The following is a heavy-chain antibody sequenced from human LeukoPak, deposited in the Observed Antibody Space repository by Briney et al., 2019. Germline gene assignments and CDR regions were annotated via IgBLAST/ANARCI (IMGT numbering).Heavy chain of an antibody. CDR3: ARLGEPGDFRH. D-gene: IGHD3-16*01. Sequence: SETLSLTCAVSGYSISSGYYWGWIRQPPGKGLEWIGSIYHSGSTYYNPSLKSRVTISVDTSKNQFSLKLSSVTAADTAVYYCARLGEPGDFRHWGQGTLVTVSS. J-gene: IGHJ1*01. CDR1: GYSISSGYY. CDR2: IYHSGST. V-gene: IGHV4-38-2*01.